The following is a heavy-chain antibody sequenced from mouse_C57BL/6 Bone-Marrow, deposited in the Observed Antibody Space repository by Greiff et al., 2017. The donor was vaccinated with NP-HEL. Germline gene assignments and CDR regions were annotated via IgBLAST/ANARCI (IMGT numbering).Heavy chain of an antibody. J-gene: IGHJ4*01. V-gene: IGHV14-4*01. D-gene: IGHD1-1*01. Sequence: EVQLQQSGAELVRPGASVKLSCTASGFNIKDDYMHWVKQRPEQGLEWIGWIDPENGDTEYASKFQGKATITADTSSNTAYLQLSSLPSEDTAVYYCSTHYGTPYYYAMDYWGQGTAVTVSS. CDR2: IDPENGDT. CDR1: GFNIKDDY. CDR3: STHYGTPYYYAMDY.